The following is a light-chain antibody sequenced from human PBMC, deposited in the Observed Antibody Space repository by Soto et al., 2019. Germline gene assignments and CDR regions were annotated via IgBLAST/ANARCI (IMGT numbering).Light chain of an antibody. Sequence: DIQLTQSPIFLSASVGDRVTISCRASQAMFNYLAWYQQKPGKAPNLLIFGASTLQSGVPSRFSGSGSGTEFTLTISSLQPEDCATYYCQQLSRHPRTFGQGNKLEIK. CDR2: GAS. J-gene: IGKJ2*01. CDR1: QAMFNY. CDR3: QQLSRHPRT. V-gene: IGKV1-9*01.